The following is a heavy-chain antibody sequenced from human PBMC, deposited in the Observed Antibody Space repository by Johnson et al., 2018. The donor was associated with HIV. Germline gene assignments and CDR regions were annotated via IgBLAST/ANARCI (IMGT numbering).Heavy chain of an antibody. D-gene: IGHD6-19*01. Sequence: VQLVESGGGLVQPGGSLRLSCAASGFTFSSYDMHWVRQATGKGLEWVSAIGTAGDTYYPGSVKGRFTIYSDNAKNSLYLQMNSLRAEDTAVYYCAKERMEQWLVVEAFDIWGQGTMVTVSS. CDR2: IGTAGDT. CDR3: AKERMEQWLVVEAFDI. CDR1: GFTFSSYD. J-gene: IGHJ3*02. V-gene: IGHV3-13*01.